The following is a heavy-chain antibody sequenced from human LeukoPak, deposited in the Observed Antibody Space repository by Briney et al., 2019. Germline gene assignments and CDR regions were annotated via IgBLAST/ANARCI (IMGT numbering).Heavy chain of an antibody. D-gene: IGHD3-22*01. V-gene: IGHV3-23*01. CDR1: GFTFSSYA. CDR3: AGYYDSSGYPSFDY. J-gene: IGHJ4*02. CDR2: ISGSGGST. Sequence: GGSLRLSCAASGFTFSSYAMSWVRQAPGKGLEWVSAISGSGGSTYYADSVKGRFTISRDNSQNTLYLQMNSLRAEDTAVYYCAGYYDSSGYPSFDYWGQGTLVTVSS.